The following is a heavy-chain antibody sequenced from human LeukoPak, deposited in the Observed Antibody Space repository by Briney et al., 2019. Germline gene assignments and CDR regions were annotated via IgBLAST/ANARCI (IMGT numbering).Heavy chain of an antibody. CDR1: GYTFTTYD. J-gene: IGHJ6*03. V-gene: IGHV1-8*03. Sequence: ASVKVSCTASGYTFTTYDINWVRQATGQGLEWMGWMNPNSGNTGYAQKFQGRVTITRNTSISTAYMELSSLRSEDTAVYYCAREPTGGYYYYMDVWGKGTTVTVSS. D-gene: IGHD3-10*01. CDR2: MNPNSGNT. CDR3: AREPTGGYYYYMDV.